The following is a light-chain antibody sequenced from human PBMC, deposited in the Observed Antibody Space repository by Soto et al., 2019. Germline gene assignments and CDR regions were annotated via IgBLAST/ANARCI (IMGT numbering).Light chain of an antibody. CDR1: SSNIGNNY. CDR2: ENN. CDR3: GTWDSSLSAGV. J-gene: IGLJ3*02. V-gene: IGLV1-51*02. Sequence: QSVLTQPPSVSAAPGQTVTISCSGSSSNIGNNYVSWYQQLPGTAHKLLIYENNRRPSGIPDRFSGSKSGTSATLGITGLQTGDEAYYYCGTWDSSLSAGVFGGGTQLTVL.